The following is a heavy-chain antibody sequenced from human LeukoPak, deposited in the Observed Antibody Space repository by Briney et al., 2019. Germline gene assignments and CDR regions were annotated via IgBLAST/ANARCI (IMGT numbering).Heavy chain of an antibody. CDR3: ARGNKMVYAIQADYYYGMDV. Sequence: ASVKVSCKASGYTFTSYDINWVRQATGQGLEWMGWMNPNSGNTGYAQKFQGRVTMTRNTSISTAYMELSSPRSEDTAVYYCARGNKMVYAIQADYYYGMDVWGQGTTVTVSS. CDR1: GYTFTSYD. CDR2: MNPNSGNT. V-gene: IGHV1-8*01. J-gene: IGHJ6*02. D-gene: IGHD2-8*01.